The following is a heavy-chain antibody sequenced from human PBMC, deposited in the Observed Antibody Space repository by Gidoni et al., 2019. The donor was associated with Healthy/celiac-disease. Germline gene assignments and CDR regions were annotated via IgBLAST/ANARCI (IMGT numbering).Heavy chain of an antibody. Sequence: EVQLVASGGGLVQPGGSLLLSRAASGFTFSSYCMRWVPQAPGKGLEWVANIKQDGSEKYYVDSVKGRFTISRDNAKNSLYLQMNSLRAEDTAVYYCARGPRTDIVVVPAAIQGYYFDYWGQGTLVTVSS. D-gene: IGHD2-2*02. CDR3: ARGPRTDIVVVPAAIQGYYFDY. CDR1: GFTFSSYC. V-gene: IGHV3-7*01. J-gene: IGHJ4*02. CDR2: IKQDGSEK.